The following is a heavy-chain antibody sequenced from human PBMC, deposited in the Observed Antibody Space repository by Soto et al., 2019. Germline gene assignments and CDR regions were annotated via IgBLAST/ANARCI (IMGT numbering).Heavy chain of an antibody. V-gene: IGHV1-69*06. CDR2: IIPIFGTA. D-gene: IGHD4-17*01. CDR1: GGTFSSYA. Sequence: QVQLVQSGAEVKKPGSSVKVSCKASGGTFSSYAISWVRQAPGQGLEWMGGIIPIFGTANYAQKFQGRVTITADKSTSTAYIELSSLRSDDTAVYYCARYYGGNFRPNHYNYYGMDVWGQGTTVTVSS. CDR3: ARYYGGNFRPNHYNYYGMDV. J-gene: IGHJ6*02.